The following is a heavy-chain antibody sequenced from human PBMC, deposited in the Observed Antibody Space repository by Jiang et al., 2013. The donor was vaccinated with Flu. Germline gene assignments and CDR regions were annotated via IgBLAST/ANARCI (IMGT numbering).Heavy chain of an antibody. J-gene: IGHJ5*02. CDR2: ISYGGSI. Sequence: GSGLVKPSETLSLTCTVSGGSFGTYYWSWLRLSAGKGLEWIGYISYGGSIHYSASLKSRVTVSLDTSTKQLSLRLSSVTAADTGMYFCARKGSTYGSGFDPWGQGTLVTVSS. CDR1: GGSFGTYY. V-gene: IGHV4-59*01. CDR3: ARKGSTYGSGFDP. D-gene: IGHD3-10*01.